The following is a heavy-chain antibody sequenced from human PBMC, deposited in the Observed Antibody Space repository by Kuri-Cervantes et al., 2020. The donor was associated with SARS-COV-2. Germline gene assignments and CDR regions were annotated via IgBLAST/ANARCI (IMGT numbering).Heavy chain of an antibody. CDR2: ISAYNGNT. Sequence: ASVKVSCKASGYTFTSYGISWVRQAPGQGLEWMGWISAYNGNTNYAQKLQGRVTMTTDTSTSTAYMELRSLRSDDTAVYYCARDPKPWAYSGYDRRAFDIWGQRTMVTVSS. CDR3: ARDPKPWAYSGYDRRAFDI. V-gene: IGHV1-18*01. J-gene: IGHJ3*02. CDR1: GYTFTSYG. D-gene: IGHD5-12*01.